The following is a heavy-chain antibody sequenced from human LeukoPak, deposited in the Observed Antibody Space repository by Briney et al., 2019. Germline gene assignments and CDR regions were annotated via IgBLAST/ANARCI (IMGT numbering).Heavy chain of an antibody. J-gene: IGHJ4*02. CDR3: ARGELERRFGAFDY. D-gene: IGHD1-1*01. V-gene: IGHV4-4*02. CDR1: GGSICSSNW. CDR2: IYHSGST. Sequence: ASETLSLTCAVSGGSICSSNWWSWVRQPPGKGLEWIGEIYHSGSTNYNPSLKSRVTISVDKSKNQFSLKLSSVTAADTAVYYCARGELERRFGAFDYWGQGTLVTVSS.